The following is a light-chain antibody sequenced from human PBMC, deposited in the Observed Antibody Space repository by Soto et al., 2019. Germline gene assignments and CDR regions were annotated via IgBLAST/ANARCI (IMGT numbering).Light chain of an antibody. CDR1: SSDVGGYNY. CDR2: EVS. Sequence: QSVLTQPASVSGSPGQSITISCTGTSSDVGGYNYVSWYQQHPGKAPKLMIYEVSNRPSGVSNRFSGSKSGNTASLTISGLQAEDEADYYCSSYTSRSIDDVLGTGTKLTVL. J-gene: IGLJ1*01. V-gene: IGLV2-14*01. CDR3: SSYTSRSIDDV.